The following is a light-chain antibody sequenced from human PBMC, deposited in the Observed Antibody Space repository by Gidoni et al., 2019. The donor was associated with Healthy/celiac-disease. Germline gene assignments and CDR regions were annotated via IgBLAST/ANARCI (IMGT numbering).Light chain of an antibody. J-gene: IGKJ5*01. CDR2: AAS. CDR1: QSISSC. CDR3: QQSYSIPIT. V-gene: IGKV1-39*01. Sequence: IQITQHPSSLSASGGDRVTITCRASQSISSCLKWYQQKPGKAPKPLIDAASSLQSGVPSRVSGSGSGTDFTLTISSLQPEDFATYYCQQSYSIPITFGKGTRLEIK.